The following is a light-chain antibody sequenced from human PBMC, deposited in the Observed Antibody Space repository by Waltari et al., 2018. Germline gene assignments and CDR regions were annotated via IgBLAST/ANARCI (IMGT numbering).Light chain of an antibody. CDR1: SPNIENHY. CDR2: DNN. V-gene: IGLV1-51*01. Sequence: QSVLTQPPSVSAAPGQKVTISCSGSSPNIENHYVSWYQHLPGTAPKLLIYDNNKRPSGIPDRFSASKSGTSATLGITGLQTGDEADYFCGTWDNSLSAVWVFGGGTKLTVL. CDR3: GTWDNSLSAVWV. J-gene: IGLJ3*02.